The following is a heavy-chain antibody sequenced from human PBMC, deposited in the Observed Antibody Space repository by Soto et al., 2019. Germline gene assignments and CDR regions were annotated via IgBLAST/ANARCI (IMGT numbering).Heavy chain of an antibody. Sequence: QVQLVQSGAEEKKPGASVKVSCKASGYTFTSYAMNWVRQAPGQRLEWMGWINAGNGNTKYSQKFQGRVTITRDTSASTAYMELSSLRSEDTAVYYCARDPGDSYGNIWGQGTLVTVSS. D-gene: IGHD5-18*01. CDR1: GYTFTSYA. J-gene: IGHJ4*02. CDR2: INAGNGNT. V-gene: IGHV1-3*05. CDR3: ARDPGDSYGNI.